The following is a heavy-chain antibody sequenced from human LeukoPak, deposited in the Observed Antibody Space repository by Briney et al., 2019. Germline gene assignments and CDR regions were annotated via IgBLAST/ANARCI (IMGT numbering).Heavy chain of an antibody. V-gene: IGHV3-73*01. CDR3: ARGESLFQH. J-gene: IGHJ1*01. CDR1: GFTFSGSA. Sequence: GGSLRLSCAASGFTFSGSAIHWVRQSSGKGLEWVGQIDKKDKGYATATAYAASVKGRFTISRDDSINTAYLQMNSLRAEDTAVYYCARGESLFQHWGQGTLVTVSS. D-gene: IGHD3-10*01. CDR2: IDKKDKGYATAT.